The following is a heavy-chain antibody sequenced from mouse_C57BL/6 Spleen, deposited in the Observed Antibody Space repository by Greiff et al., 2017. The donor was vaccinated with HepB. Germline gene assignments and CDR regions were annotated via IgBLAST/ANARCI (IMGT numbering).Heavy chain of an antibody. CDR1: GYTFTSYW. Sequence: QVHVKQPGAELVKPGASVKMSCKASGYTFTSYWITWVKQRPGQGLEWIGDIYPGSGSTNYNEKFKSKATLTVDTSSSTAYMQLSSLTSEDSAVYYCARFLVTTTFDYWGQGTTLTVSS. V-gene: IGHV1-55*01. D-gene: IGHD2-2*01. CDR2: IYPGSGST. CDR3: ARFLVTTTFDY. J-gene: IGHJ2*01.